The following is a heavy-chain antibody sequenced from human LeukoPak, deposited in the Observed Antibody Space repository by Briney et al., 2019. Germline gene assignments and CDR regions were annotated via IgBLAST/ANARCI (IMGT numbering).Heavy chain of an antibody. CDR3: ARDGDSGSFRLRAYAFVI. J-gene: IGHJ3*02. CDR1: GGSISSYY. V-gene: IGHV4-59*01. Sequence: PSETLSLTCTVSGGSISSYYWSWIRQPPGKGLEWIGYIYYSGSTNYNPSLKSRVTISVDTSKNQFSLKLSSVTAADTAVYYCARDGDSGSFRLRAYAFVIWGQGTMVTVSS. CDR2: IYYSGST. D-gene: IGHD1-26*01.